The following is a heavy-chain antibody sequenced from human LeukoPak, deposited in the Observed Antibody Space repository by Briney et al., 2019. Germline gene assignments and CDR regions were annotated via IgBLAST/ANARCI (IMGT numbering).Heavy chain of an antibody. CDR3: AREGGGYPVTGDSGFYYYYYGMDV. CDR2: IIPILGIA. V-gene: IGHV1-69*04. Sequence: GASVKVSCKASGGTFSSYAISWVRQAPGQGLEWMGRIIPILGIANYAQKFQGRVTITADKSTSTAYMELSSLRSEDTAVYYCAREGGGYPVTGDSGFYYYYYGMDVWGQGTTVTVSS. D-gene: IGHD5-12*01. CDR1: GGTFSSYA. J-gene: IGHJ6*02.